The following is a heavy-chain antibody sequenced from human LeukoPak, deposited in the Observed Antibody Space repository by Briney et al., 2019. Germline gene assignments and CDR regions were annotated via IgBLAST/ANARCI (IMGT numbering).Heavy chain of an antibody. D-gene: IGHD2-15*01. CDR2: ISGYNGKT. V-gene: IGHV1-18*01. CDR1: GYTFNTYG. CDR3: ARMRRYCSGGSCGDMDV. J-gene: IGHJ6*03. Sequence: ASVKVSCKASGYTFNTYGITWVRQAPGQGLEWMGWISGYNGKTKYAQKLQDRVTMTTDTSTTTAYMELRSLTSDDTAVYYCARMRRYCSGGSCGDMDVWGKGTTVTVSS.